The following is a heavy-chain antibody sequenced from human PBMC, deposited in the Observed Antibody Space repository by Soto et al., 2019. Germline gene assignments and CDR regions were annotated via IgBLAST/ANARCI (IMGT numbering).Heavy chain of an antibody. V-gene: IGHV4-31*03. Sequence: SETLSLTCTVSGGSVSSGSYYWSWIRQHPGKGQEWIGYIYYSGSTCYNPSLKSRVTISVDTSKNQFSLKLSSVTAADTAVYYCARDSGSPAEYFQHWGQGTLVTVSS. CDR2: IYYSGST. CDR3: ARDSGSPAEYFQH. CDR1: GGSVSSGSYY. J-gene: IGHJ1*01. D-gene: IGHD1-26*01.